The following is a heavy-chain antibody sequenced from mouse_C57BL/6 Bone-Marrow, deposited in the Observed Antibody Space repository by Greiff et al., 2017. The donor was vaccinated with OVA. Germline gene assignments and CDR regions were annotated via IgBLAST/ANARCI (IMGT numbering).Heavy chain of an antibody. V-gene: IGHV5-6*01. CDR1: GFTFSSYG. D-gene: IGHD4-1*01. CDR3: ARHDWDFDY. Sequence: EVKLMESGGDLVKPGGSLKLSCAASGFTFSSYGLSWVRQTPDKRLEWVATISSGGSYTYYPDSVKGRFTISRDNAKNTLYLQMSSLKSEDTAMYYCARHDWDFDYWGQGTTLTVSS. CDR2: ISSGGSYT. J-gene: IGHJ2*01.